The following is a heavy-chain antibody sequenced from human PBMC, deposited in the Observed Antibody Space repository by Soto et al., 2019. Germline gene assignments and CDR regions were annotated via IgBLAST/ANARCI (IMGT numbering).Heavy chain of an antibody. V-gene: IGHV4-31*03. Sequence: SETLSLTCTVSGGSISSGGYYWSWIRQHPGKGLEWIGYIYYSGSTYYNPSLKSRVTISVDTSKNQFSLKLSSVTAADTAVYYCESRVEMAAIAFFDYWGKGTRATVS. D-gene: IGHD2-21*01. CDR2: IYYSGST. J-gene: IGHJ4*02. CDR3: ESRVEMAAIAFFDY. CDR1: GGSISSGGYY.